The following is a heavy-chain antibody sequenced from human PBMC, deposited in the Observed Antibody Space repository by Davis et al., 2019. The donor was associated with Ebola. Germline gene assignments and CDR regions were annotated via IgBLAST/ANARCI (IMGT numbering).Heavy chain of an antibody. CDR3: AKDTSSVWFDV. D-gene: IGHD6-19*01. J-gene: IGHJ3*01. V-gene: IGHV3-23*01. CDR2: LGLSADT. CDR1: GFVFSSYV. Sequence: GGSLRPSCAPSGFVFSSYVMSWARRAPGKGLEWVSTLGLSADTYYADSVKGRFTISRDNSKNTLLLQMNSLRVEDPAIYYCAKDTSSVWFDVWGQGTMVTVSS.